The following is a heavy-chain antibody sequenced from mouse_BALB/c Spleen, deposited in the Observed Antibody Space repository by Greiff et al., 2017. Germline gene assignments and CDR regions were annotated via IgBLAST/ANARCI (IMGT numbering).Heavy chain of an antibody. D-gene: IGHD2-4*01. J-gene: IGHJ3*01. CDR3: ARIYYDYDRAWFAY. V-gene: IGHV5-12-1*01. Sequence: EVQRVESGGGLVKPGGSLKLSCAASGFAFSSYDMSWVRQTPEKRLEWVAYISSGGGSTYYPDTVKGRFTISRDNAKNTLYLQMSSLKSEDTAMYYCARIYYDYDRAWFAYWGQGTLVTVSA. CDR2: ISSGGGST. CDR1: GFAFSSYD.